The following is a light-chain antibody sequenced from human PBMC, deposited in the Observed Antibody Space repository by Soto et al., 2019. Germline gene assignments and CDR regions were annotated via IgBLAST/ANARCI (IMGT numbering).Light chain of an antibody. CDR3: MQAVQTPIT. CDR1: RSLLHSDGYNY. Sequence: DIVMTQSPLSLPVTPGEPASISCRSSRSLLHSDGYNYLDWYLQKPGQSPQLLIFLGSNRASGVPDRFRGSGSGTDFTLKISRVEAEDVGVYYCMQAVQTPITFGQGTRLEIK. CDR2: LGS. V-gene: IGKV2-28*01. J-gene: IGKJ5*01.